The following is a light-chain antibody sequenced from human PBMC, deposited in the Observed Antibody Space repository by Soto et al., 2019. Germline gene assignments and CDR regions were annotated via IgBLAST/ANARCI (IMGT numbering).Light chain of an antibody. CDR3: MQALQSPLT. CDR2: LGS. V-gene: IGKV2-28*01. Sequence: DIVMTQSPLSLSVTPGETASISCRYSQSLLYTSRYNYLDWYLQKPVQSPQLLFYLGSYRASGVPDRFSGSGSGTDFTLKISRVEAEDVGVYYCMQALQSPLTFGGGTKVEIK. CDR1: QSLLYTSRYNY. J-gene: IGKJ4*01.